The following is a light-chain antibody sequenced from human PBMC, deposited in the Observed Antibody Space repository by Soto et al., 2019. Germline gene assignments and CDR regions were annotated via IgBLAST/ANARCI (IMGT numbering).Light chain of an antibody. CDR2: AAS. Sequence: EMMMTQSPATVSVSPGERATLSCRASQTVSNNLAWYQQRPRRAPRLLIYAASTRATGIPARFSGSGSGTEFTLTISSVQSEDFAVYYCQQYSKSPQFTFGPGTRVDIK. CDR3: QQYSKSPQFT. J-gene: IGKJ3*01. CDR1: QTVSNN. V-gene: IGKV3-15*01.